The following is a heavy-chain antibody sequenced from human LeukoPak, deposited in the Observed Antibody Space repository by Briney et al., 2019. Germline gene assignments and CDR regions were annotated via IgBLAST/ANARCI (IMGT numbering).Heavy chain of an antibody. D-gene: IGHD6-13*01. CDR2: IYYSGST. V-gene: IGHV4-59*01. CDR3: ARVGSSWYHDAFDI. Sequence: KASETLSLTCTVSGGSISSYYWSWIRQPPGKGLEWIGYIYYSGSTNYNPSLKSRVTISVDTSKNQFSLKLSSVTAADTAVYYCARVGSSWYHDAFDIWGQGTMVTVSS. J-gene: IGHJ3*02. CDR1: GGSISSYY.